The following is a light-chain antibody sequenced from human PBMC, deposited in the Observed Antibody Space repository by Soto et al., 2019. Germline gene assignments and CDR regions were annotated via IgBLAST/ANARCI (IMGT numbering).Light chain of an antibody. J-gene: IGKJ2*01. CDR1: QNIRTY. CDR2: HTS. Sequence: IQMTQAPSSLSLSVGDRVTITCRASQNIRTYVNWYQQKPGRAPSLLIYHTSTLQSGVPSRFSGSGSGTEFTLTISGLQPDDFATYYCQQSFSSLYTFGQGTKREIK. V-gene: IGKV1-39*01. CDR3: QQSFSSLYT.